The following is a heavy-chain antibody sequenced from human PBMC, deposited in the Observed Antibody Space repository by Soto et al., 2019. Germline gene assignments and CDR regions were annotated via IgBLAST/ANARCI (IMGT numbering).Heavy chain of an antibody. D-gene: IGHD6-19*01. V-gene: IGHV4-34*01. Sequence: SETLSLTCAVYGGSFSGYYWSWIRQPPGKGLEWIGEINHSGSTNYNPSLKSRVTISVDTSKNQFSLKLSSVTAADTAVYYCARGKAVAGTGYFDYWGQGTLVTFSS. CDR3: ARGKAVAGTGYFDY. CDR1: GGSFSGYY. J-gene: IGHJ4*02. CDR2: INHSGST.